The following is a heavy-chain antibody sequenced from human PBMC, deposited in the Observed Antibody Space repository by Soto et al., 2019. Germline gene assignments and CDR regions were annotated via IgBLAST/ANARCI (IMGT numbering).Heavy chain of an antibody. CDR1: GFIFGYYS. V-gene: IGHV3-48*01. D-gene: IGHD1-1*01. J-gene: IGHJ4*02. Sequence: GGSLRLSCAASGFIFGYYSMNWVRQAPGKGLEWVSYVTTSGSATYYADSVKGRFTMSRDNAKNSLYLQMNSLRAEDTAVYYCVRDTGYAFDYWGQGTLVTVSS. CDR2: VTTSGSAT. CDR3: VRDTGYAFDY.